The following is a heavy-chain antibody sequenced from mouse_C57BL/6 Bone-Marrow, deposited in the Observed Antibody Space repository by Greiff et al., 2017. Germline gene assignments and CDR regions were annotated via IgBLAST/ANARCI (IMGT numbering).Heavy chain of an antibody. CDR3: TRVGYYGSRRYFDV. D-gene: IGHD1-1*01. V-gene: IGHV5-9-1*02. J-gene: IGHJ1*01. Sequence: EVKLMESGEGLVKPGGSLKLSCAASGFTFSSYAMSWVRQTPEKRLEWVAYFSSGGDYIYYADTVKGRFTISRDNARNTLYLQMSSLKSEDTAMYYCTRVGYYGSRRYFDVWGAGTTVTVSS. CDR1: GFTFSSYA. CDR2: FSSGGDYI.